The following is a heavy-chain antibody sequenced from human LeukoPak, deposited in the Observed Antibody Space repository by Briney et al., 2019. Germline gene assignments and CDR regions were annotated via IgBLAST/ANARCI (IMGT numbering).Heavy chain of an antibody. Sequence: GRSLRLSCAASGFTFSSYGMHWVRQAPGKGLEWVSYISSSGSTIYYADSVKGRFTISRDNAKNSLYLQMNSLRAEDTAVYYCARDWRSSGWYVGKSFDYWGQGTLVTVSS. J-gene: IGHJ4*02. V-gene: IGHV3-48*04. CDR3: ARDWRSSGWYVGKSFDY. D-gene: IGHD6-19*01. CDR1: GFTFSSYG. CDR2: ISSSGSTI.